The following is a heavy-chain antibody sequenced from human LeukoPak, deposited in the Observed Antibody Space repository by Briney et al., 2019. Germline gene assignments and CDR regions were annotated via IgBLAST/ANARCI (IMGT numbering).Heavy chain of an antibody. CDR1: GGSISSTGSF. D-gene: IGHD6-19*01. Sequence: SETLSLTCTVSGGSISSTGSFWGWIRQPPGKGLEWIGSIYSGGITYYNPSLKSRVTISEDTSKNQFSLKLSSVTAADTAVYYCVGGTEYYYYYYMDVWGKGTTVTVSS. J-gene: IGHJ6*03. CDR3: VGGTEYYYYYYMDV. V-gene: IGHV4-39*07. CDR2: IYSGGIT.